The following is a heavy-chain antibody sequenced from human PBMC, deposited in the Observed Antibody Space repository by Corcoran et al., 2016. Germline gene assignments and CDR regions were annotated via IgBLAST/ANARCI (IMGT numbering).Heavy chain of an antibody. J-gene: IGHJ5*02. CDR3: ARQDGSWSYSVWFDP. CDR2: IYTSGST. Sequence: QVQLQESGPGLVKPSETLSLTCTVSGGSISSYYWSWIRQPAGKGLEWIGRIYTSGSTNYNPSLKSRVTMSVDTSKNQFSMTLRAVTAADKAVYYCARQDGSWSYSVWFDPWGQGTLVTVSS. CDR1: GGSISSYY. D-gene: IGHD3-10*01. V-gene: IGHV4-4*07.